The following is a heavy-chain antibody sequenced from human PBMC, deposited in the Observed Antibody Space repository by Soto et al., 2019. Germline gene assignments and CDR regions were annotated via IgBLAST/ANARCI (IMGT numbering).Heavy chain of an antibody. CDR2: ISGSGGST. CDR3: AKVSDYDFWSGHHQHFDY. Sequence: PGGSLRLSCAASGFTFSSYAMSWVRQAPGKGLEWVSAISGSGGSTYYADSVKGRFTISRDNSKNTLYLQMNSLRAEDTAVYYCAKVSDYDFWSGHHQHFDYWGQGTLVTVSS. CDR1: GFTFSSYA. J-gene: IGHJ4*02. V-gene: IGHV3-23*01. D-gene: IGHD3-3*01.